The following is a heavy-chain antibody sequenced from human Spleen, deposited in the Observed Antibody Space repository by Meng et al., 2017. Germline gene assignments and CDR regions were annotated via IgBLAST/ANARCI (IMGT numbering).Heavy chain of an antibody. CDR3: ARGPTTMAHDFDY. Sequence: GQTQQWGAGLLKPSGTLSRTSVVSGGSFIDCFRNWIRQPPGKGLEWIGEINHSWSTNYNPSLESRATISVDTSQNNLSLKLSSVTAADSAVYYCARGPTTMAHDFDYWGQGTLVTVSS. V-gene: IGHV4-34*01. CDR2: INHSWST. CDR1: GGSFIDCF. D-gene: IGHD4-11*01. J-gene: IGHJ4*02.